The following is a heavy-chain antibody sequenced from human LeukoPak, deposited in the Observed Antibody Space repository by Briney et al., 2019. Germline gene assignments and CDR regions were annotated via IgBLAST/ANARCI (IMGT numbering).Heavy chain of an antibody. Sequence: HPGGSLRLSCAASGFTFSSYSMNWVRQAPGKGLEWVSYISSSSSTIYYADSVKGRFTISRDNAKNSLYLQMNSLRAEDTAVYYCARGPGSYFGVVIIGGYFDYWGQGTLVTVSS. CDR2: ISSSSSTI. J-gene: IGHJ4*02. CDR1: GFTFSSYS. D-gene: IGHD3-3*01. CDR3: ARGPGSYFGVVIIGGYFDY. V-gene: IGHV3-48*01.